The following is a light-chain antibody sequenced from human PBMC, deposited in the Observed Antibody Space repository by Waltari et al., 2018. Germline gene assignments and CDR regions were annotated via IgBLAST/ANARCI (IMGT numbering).Light chain of an antibody. CDR2: DTS. Sequence: SCRASQSVSRDVAWYQQKPGQARRLLSYDTSIRATSVPDRFGGSGSGTDLSLTISRLGPEDFAVYYCQKYGTLPATFGQGTKVQMK. CDR1: QSVSRD. V-gene: IGKV3-20*01. J-gene: IGKJ1*01. CDR3: QKYGTLPAT.